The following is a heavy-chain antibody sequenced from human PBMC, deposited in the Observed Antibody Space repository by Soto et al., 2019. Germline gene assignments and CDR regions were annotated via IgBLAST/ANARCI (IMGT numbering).Heavy chain of an antibody. CDR1: GGSITSGGYY. V-gene: IGHV4-31*03. Sequence: QLPLQEPGPGLVKPFQTLSLTCSVSGGSITSGGYYWSWIRQVPGKGLEWIGNIYYTGTTYYNAALKSRLTISVDTSKSQLSPNLSSVTDADTPVYCCARATTTVTKVDSWGQGTQVTVSS. CDR2: IYYTGTT. CDR3: ARATTTVTKVDS. D-gene: IGHD4-17*01. J-gene: IGHJ5*01.